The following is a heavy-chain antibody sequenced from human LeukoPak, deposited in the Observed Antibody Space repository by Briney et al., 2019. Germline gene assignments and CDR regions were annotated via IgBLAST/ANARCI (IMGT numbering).Heavy chain of an antibody. CDR1: VYILNELS. D-gene: IGHD3-9*01. J-gene: IGHJ4*02. CDR3: ATRHPNYAILTGYYRNYFDY. CDR2: FDPEDGET. V-gene: IGHV1-24*01. Sequence: GASVKVSCKVSVYILNELSMHWLGQAPGKGLEWMGGFDPEDGETIYAQKFQGRVTMTEDTSTDTAYMELSSLRSEDTAVYYCATRHPNYAILTGYYRNYFDYWGQGTLVTVSS.